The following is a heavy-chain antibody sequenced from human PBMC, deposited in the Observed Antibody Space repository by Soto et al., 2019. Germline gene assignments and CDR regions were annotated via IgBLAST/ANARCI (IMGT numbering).Heavy chain of an antibody. V-gene: IGHV4-34*01. J-gene: IGHJ6*03. CDR2: INHSGST. Sequence: ETLSLTCAVYGGSFSGYYWSWIRQPPGKGLEWIGEINHSGSTNYNPSLKSRVTISVDTSKNQFSLKLSSVTAADTAVYYCARRYGDYYYYYMDVWGKGTTVTVSS. CDR1: GGSFSGYY. CDR3: ARRYGDYYYYYMDV. D-gene: IGHD4-17*01.